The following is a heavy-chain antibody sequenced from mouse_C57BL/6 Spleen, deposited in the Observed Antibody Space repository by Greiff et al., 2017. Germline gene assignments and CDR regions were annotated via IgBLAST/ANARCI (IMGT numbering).Heavy chain of an antibody. V-gene: IGHV5-6*01. D-gene: IGHD1-1*01. Sequence: EVQLVESGGDLVKPGGSLKLSCAASGFTFSSYGMSWVRQTPDKRLEWVATISSGGSYTYYPDSVKGRFTISRDNAKNTLYLQMSSLKSEDTAMYYCARQTVLYYAMDYWGQGTSVTVSS. CDR1: GFTFSSYG. CDR2: ISSGGSYT. CDR3: ARQTVLYYAMDY. J-gene: IGHJ4*01.